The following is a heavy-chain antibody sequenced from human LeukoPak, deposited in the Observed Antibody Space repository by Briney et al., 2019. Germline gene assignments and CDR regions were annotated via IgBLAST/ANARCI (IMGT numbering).Heavy chain of an antibody. CDR3: ARERYYDSSGYFFDY. V-gene: IGHV1-69*04. Sequence: SSVPVSCKASVGTFSSYAISWVRQAPGQGLEWMGRIITCLCIAQFQQKFQGRVRITRDKSTRTSYMDLSSLRSENTAVYYCARERYYDSSGYFFDYWGQGTLVTVSS. CDR1: VGTFSSYA. J-gene: IGHJ4*02. CDR2: IITCLCIA. D-gene: IGHD3-22*01.